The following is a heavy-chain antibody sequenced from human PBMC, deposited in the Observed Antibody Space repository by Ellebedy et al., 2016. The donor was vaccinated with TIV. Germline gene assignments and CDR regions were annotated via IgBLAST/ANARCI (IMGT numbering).Heavy chain of an antibody. D-gene: IGHD2-15*01. Sequence: GGSLRLXXAASGFTFSSYWMSWVRQAPGKGLEWVANIKQDGSEKYYVDSVKGRFTISRDNAKNPLYLQMNSLRAEDTAVYYCAREVVVAAIHHYYYGMDVWGQGTTVTVSS. V-gene: IGHV3-7*01. CDR2: IKQDGSEK. CDR3: AREVVVAAIHHYYYGMDV. CDR1: GFTFSSYW. J-gene: IGHJ6*02.